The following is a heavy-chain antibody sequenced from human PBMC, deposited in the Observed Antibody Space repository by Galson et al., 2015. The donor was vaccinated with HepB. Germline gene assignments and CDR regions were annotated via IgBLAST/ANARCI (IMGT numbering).Heavy chain of an antibody. CDR3: AHIDYAVASNYYYGSGSYRDSAFDI. V-gene: IGHV2-5*02. CDR2: IYWDDDK. CDR1: GFSLSTSGVG. J-gene: IGHJ3*02. Sequence: PALVKPTQTLTLTCTFSGFSLSTSGVGVGWIRQPPGKALEWLALIYWDDDKRYSPSLKSRLTITKDTSKNQVVLTMTNMDPVDTATYYCAHIDYAVASNYYYGSGSYRDSAFDIWGQGTMVTVSS. D-gene: IGHD3-10*01.